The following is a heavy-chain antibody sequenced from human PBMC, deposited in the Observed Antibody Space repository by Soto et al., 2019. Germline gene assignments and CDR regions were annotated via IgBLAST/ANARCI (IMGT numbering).Heavy chain of an antibody. Sequence: LSLTCAVSGHSVTGDFYWGWIRQSPGKGLEWIGSIFPSGNTYYNPSFKSRVTIATDTAKNQVSLMVTSVTDADTALYYCVGYTASRNWFDPWGQGTLVTVSS. J-gene: IGHJ5*02. CDR2: IFPSGNT. D-gene: IGHD2-2*02. CDR3: VGYTASRNWFDP. CDR1: GHSVTGDFY. V-gene: IGHV4-38-2*01.